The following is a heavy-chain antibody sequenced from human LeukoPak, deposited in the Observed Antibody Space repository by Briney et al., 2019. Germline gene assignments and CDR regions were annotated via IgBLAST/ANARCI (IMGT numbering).Heavy chain of an antibody. J-gene: IGHJ4*02. D-gene: IGHD2-15*01. Sequence: GGSLRLSCAASGFTFSSYAMSWVRQAPGKGLEWVSAISGSGGSTYYADSVKGRFTISRDNSKNTLYLRMNSLRAEDTAVYYCASHVSYCSGGSCYSSGYYFDYWGQGTLVTVSS. CDR3: ASHVSYCSGGSCYSSGYYFDY. CDR2: ISGSGGST. V-gene: IGHV3-23*01. CDR1: GFTFSSYA.